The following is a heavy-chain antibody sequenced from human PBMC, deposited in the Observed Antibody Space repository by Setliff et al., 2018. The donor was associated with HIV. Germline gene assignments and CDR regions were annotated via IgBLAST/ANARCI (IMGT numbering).Heavy chain of an antibody. CDR2: INPNNGGT. D-gene: IGHD3-22*01. V-gene: IGHV1-2*06. Sequence: ASVKVSCKASGYTFTDYYIHWVRQAPGQGLEWMGRINPNNGGTNYAQEFQGRVTMTRDTSISTAYMELSRLRSDDTAVYYCARDGYYDSSGYSAFDIWGQGTMVTVS. CDR1: GYTFTDYY. CDR3: ARDGYYDSSGYSAFDI. J-gene: IGHJ3*02.